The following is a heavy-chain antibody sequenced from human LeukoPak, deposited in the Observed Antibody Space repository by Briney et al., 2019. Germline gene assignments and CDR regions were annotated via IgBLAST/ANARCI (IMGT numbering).Heavy chain of an antibody. CDR3: ARDLGVADTGFYFDY. V-gene: IGHV3-33*01. Sequence: GGSLRLSCAASGFTFRRYGMHWVRQAPGKGLEWVAVIWHDGSNKYYGDSVKGRFTISRDDSKNTLYLQMDSLRAEDTAVYYCARDLGVADTGFYFDYWGQGTLVTVPS. J-gene: IGHJ4*02. CDR2: IWHDGSNK. D-gene: IGHD6-19*01. CDR1: GFTFRRYG.